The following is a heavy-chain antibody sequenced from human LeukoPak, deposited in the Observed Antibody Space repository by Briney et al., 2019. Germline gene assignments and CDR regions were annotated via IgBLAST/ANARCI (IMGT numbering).Heavy chain of an antibody. D-gene: IGHD4-23*01. V-gene: IGHV3-66*01. Sequence: GGSLRLSCAASGFTVSSNYMSWVRQAPGKGLEWVSVIYSGGSTYYADSVKGRFTISRDNSKNTLYLQMNSLRAEDTAVYYCAINDYGGNYVPWGQGTLVTVSS. J-gene: IGHJ5*02. CDR2: IYSGGST. CDR3: AINDYGGNYVP. CDR1: GFTVSSNY.